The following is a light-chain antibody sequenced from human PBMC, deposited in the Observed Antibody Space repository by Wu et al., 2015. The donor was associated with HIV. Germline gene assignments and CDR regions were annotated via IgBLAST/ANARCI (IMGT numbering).Light chain of an antibody. CDR2: DAF. J-gene: IGKJ1*01. CDR3: QQYGSSPWT. Sequence: EIILTQSPVTLGVSLGERATLSCRASQSIGTYLAWYQQRPGQAPRLLIYDAFNRATGIPARFSGSGSGTDFTLTISRLEPEDFAVYYCQQYGSSPWTFGQGTKVEIK. CDR1: QSIGTY. V-gene: IGKV3-20*01.